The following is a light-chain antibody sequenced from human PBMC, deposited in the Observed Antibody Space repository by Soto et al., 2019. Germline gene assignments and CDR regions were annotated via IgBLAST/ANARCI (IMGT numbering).Light chain of an antibody. CDR3: SSYTTRNTGV. CDR1: SSDIGTYKF. J-gene: IGLJ3*02. Sequence: QSVLTQPASVSGSPGQSITISCTGTSSDIGTYKFVSWYQQFPGKAPNLILYEVNNRPSGVSYRFSGSKSGNTASLTISGLQAEDEAHYYCSSYTTRNTGVFGGGTKLTVL. CDR2: EVN. V-gene: IGLV2-14*01.